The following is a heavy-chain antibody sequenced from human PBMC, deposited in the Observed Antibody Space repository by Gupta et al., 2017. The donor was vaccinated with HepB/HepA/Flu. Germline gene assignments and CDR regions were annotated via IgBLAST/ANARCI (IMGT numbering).Heavy chain of an antibody. CDR2: IYYSGST. V-gene: IGHV4-31*03. Sequence: QVQLQESGPGLVKPSQTLSLTCTVSGGSISSGGYYWSWIRQHPGQGLEWIGYIYYSGSTYYNPSLKSRVTISVDTSKNQFSLKLSSVTAADTAVYYCAREGGDIVVVPAAKRGNWFDPWGQGTLVTVSS. CDR3: AREGGDIVVVPAAKRGNWFDP. CDR1: GGSISSGGYY. D-gene: IGHD2-2*01. J-gene: IGHJ5*02.